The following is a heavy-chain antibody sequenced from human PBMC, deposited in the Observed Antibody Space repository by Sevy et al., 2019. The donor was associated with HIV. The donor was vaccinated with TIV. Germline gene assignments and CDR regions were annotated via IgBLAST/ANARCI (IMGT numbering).Heavy chain of an antibody. CDR1: GFTFSSYG. CDR3: ARDNNFWSGYYTGRGGDFDI. J-gene: IGHJ3*02. Sequence: GGSLRLSCAASGFTFSSYGMHWVRQAPGKGLEWVAVIWYDGSNKYYADSVKGRFTISRDNSKNTLYLQMNSLRAEDTAVYYCARDNNFWSGYYTGRGGDFDIWGQGTMVTVSS. D-gene: IGHD3-3*01. V-gene: IGHV3-33*01. CDR2: IWYDGSNK.